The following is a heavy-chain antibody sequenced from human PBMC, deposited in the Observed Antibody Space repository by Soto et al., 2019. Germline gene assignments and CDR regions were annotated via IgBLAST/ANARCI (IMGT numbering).Heavy chain of an antibody. Sequence: QVQLQESGPGLVKPSQTLSLTCTVSGGSISSGGYYWSWIRQHPGKGLEWIGYIYYSGSTYYNPSLKRRVTISLDTSKNQFSLKLRSVTAADTAVYYCARVGGGSSTVLDYWGQGTLVTVSS. J-gene: IGHJ4*02. V-gene: IGHV4-31*03. D-gene: IGHD2-2*01. CDR3: ARVGGGSSTVLDY. CDR2: IYYSGST. CDR1: GGSISSGGYY.